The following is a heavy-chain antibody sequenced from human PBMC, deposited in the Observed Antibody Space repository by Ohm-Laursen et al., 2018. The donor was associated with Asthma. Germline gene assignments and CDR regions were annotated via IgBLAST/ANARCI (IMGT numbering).Heavy chain of an antibody. D-gene: IGHD6-6*01. Sequence: SLRLSCAASGYTFSRCSIHWVRQAPGKGLEWVSSISSSSSYIYYADSMKGRFTISRDNAESSLYLQMNSLRAEDTAIYYCARDWSTLIAARSNDYWGQGTLVTVSS. CDR2: ISSSSSYI. CDR1: GYTFSRCS. CDR3: ARDWSTLIAARSNDY. J-gene: IGHJ4*02. V-gene: IGHV3-21*01.